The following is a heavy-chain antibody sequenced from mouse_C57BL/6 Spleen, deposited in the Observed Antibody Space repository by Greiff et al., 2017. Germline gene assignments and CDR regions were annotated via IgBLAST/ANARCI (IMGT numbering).Heavy chain of an antibody. V-gene: IGHV1-69*01. CDR2: IDPSDSYT. Sequence: QVQLQQPGAELVMPGASVKLSCKASGYTFTSYWMHWVKQRPGQGLEWIGEIDPSDSYTNYNQKFKGKSTLTVDKSSSTAYMQLSSLTSEDSAVYYYASSECYNGDYAMDYWGQGTSGTVSS. CDR3: ASSECYNGDYAMDY. J-gene: IGHJ4*01. D-gene: IGHD2-12*01. CDR1: GYTFTSYW.